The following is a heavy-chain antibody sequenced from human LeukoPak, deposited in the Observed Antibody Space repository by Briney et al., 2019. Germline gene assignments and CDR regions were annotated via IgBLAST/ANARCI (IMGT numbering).Heavy chain of an antibody. J-gene: IGHJ6*02. Sequence: PSETLSLTCVVSGASISSSDWWSWVRQSPGKGLEWIGEIHYTGSRYYNPSLKSRVAMSVDTSKNQFSLELTSVTAADTAEYYCARAVHPQRVPVKDAYGLDVWGQGTTVTVSS. D-gene: IGHD2-8*02. CDR3: ARAVHPQRVPVKDAYGLDV. V-gene: IGHV4-4*02. CDR1: GASISSSDW. CDR2: IHYTGSR.